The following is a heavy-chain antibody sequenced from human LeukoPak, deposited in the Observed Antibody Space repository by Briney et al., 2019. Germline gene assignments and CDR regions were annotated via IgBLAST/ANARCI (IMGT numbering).Heavy chain of an antibody. Sequence: SETLSLTCTVSGGSISSGGYYWSWIRQHPGKGLEWIGYIYYSGSTNYNPSLKSRVTISVDTSKNQFSLKLSSVTAADTAVYYCARVGGVPAAINWFDPWGQGTLVTVSS. CDR3: ARVGGVPAAINWFDP. CDR1: GGSISSGGYY. V-gene: IGHV4-61*08. D-gene: IGHD2-2*01. J-gene: IGHJ5*02. CDR2: IYYSGST.